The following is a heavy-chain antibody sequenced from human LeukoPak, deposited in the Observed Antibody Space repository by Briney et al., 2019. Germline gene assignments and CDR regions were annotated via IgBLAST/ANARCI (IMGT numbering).Heavy chain of an antibody. CDR3: ARGPGSATKEAFDI. V-gene: IGHV4-61*02. J-gene: IGHJ3*02. CDR2: IYSSGIF. D-gene: IGHD2-8*01. Sequence: SQTLSLTCTVSSGSISSPPYHWSWIRQPAGKEAEWIGRIYSSGIFDYNPSLKSRVTLSIDTSRNSFSLRLSSVTATDTAVYYCARGPGSATKEAFDIWGQGTMVTVSS. CDR1: SGSISSPPYH.